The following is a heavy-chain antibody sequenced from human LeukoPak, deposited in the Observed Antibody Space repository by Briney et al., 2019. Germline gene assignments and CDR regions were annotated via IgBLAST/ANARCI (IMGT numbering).Heavy chain of an antibody. CDR3: AKDSSGSGSYYKMY. CDR1: GLTFSNYG. CDR2: ISGSGGST. D-gene: IGHD3-10*01. Sequence: GGSLRLSCAASGLTFSNYGMSWVRQAPGKGLEWVSAISGSGGSTYYADSVKGRFTISRDNSKNTLYLQMNSLRAEDTAVYYCAKDSSGSGSYYKMYWGQETLVTVSS. J-gene: IGHJ4*02. V-gene: IGHV3-23*01.